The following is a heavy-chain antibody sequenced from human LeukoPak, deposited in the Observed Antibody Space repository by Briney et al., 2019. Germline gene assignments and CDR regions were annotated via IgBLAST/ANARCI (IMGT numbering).Heavy chain of an antibody. CDR1: GFTFSSYS. V-gene: IGHV3-23*01. CDR3: AKVRPVLLWFGELLDY. D-gene: IGHD3-10*01. J-gene: IGHJ4*02. CDR2: ISGSGGST. Sequence: GGSLRLSCAASGFTFSSYSMNWVRQAPGKGLEWVSAISGSGGSTYYADSVKGRFTISRDNSKNTLYLQMNSLRAKDTAVYYCAKVRPVLLWFGELLDYWGQGTLVTVSS.